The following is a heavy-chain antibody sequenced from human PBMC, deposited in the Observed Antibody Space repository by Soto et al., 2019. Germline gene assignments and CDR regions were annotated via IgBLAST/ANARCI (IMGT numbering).Heavy chain of an antibody. V-gene: IGHV1-18*01. CDR2: ISTYKKDT. CDR3: ARSDRGIYSG. J-gene: IGHJ4*02. CDR1: GYTFTNYG. Sequence: QVQLVQSGAEVKKPVASVKVSCKASGYTFTNYGITWVRQAPGQGLEWMGWISTYKKDTDYAQKLQGRVTMTTDTSTSTDYMELRSLGSVDTAVYFCARSDRGIYSGWGQGTMVSVSS. D-gene: IGHD1-26*01.